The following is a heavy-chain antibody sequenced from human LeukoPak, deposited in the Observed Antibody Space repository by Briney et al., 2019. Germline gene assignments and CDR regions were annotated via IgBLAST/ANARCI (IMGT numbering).Heavy chain of an antibody. V-gene: IGHV4-39*01. CDR2: IYYSGST. CDR3: ARPGFSSSGWQFDY. CDR1: GGSISSSSYN. Sequence: SETLSLTCTVSGGSISSSSYNWGWIRQPPGKGLEWIGSIYYSGSTYYNPSLKSRVTISVDTSKNQFSLKLSSVTAADTAVYYCARPGFSSSGWQFDYWGQGTLVTVSS. D-gene: IGHD6-19*01. J-gene: IGHJ4*02.